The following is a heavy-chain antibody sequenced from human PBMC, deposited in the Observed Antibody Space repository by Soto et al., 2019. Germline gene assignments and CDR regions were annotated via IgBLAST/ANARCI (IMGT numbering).Heavy chain of an antibody. CDR2: ISGSGGST. J-gene: IGHJ4*02. CDR1: GFIFGDYA. V-gene: IGHV3-23*01. Sequence: LRLSCTASGFIFGDYALSWVRQAPGKGLEWVSAISGSGGSTYYADSVKGRFTISRDNSKNTLYLQMNSLRAEDTAVYYCAKAGDILSFGDHWGQGTLVTVSS. D-gene: IGHD3-10*01. CDR3: AKAGDILSFGDH.